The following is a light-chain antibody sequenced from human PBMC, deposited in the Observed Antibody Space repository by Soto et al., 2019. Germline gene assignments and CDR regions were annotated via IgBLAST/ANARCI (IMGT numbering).Light chain of an antibody. Sequence: EIVLTQSPVTLSLSPGEGATLSCRASQSVGSKLAWFQQKPGQAPRLLIYDAINRATGIPARFSGSGSGTDFTVTISSLEPEDFAVYYCQRRSSWPITFGPGPRLEIK. J-gene: IGKJ5*01. CDR1: QSVGSK. CDR2: DAI. V-gene: IGKV3-11*01. CDR3: QRRSSWPIT.